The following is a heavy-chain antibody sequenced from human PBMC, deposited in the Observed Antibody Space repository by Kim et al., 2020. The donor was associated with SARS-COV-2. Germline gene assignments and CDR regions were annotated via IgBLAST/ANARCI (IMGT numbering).Heavy chain of an antibody. Sequence: SVRGRFPISRDNAKNTLYLQMSSLRVYDTAIYYCARGGTGLWCGHHAFDIWGQGTMVTVSS. CDR3: ARGGTGLWCGHHAFDI. D-gene: IGHD2-15*01. J-gene: IGHJ3*02. V-gene: IGHV3-7*04.